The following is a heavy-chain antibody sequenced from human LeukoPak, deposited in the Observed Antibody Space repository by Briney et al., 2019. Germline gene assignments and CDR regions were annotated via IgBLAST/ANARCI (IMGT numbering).Heavy chain of an antibody. CDR3: AKDLVSPRRVGSSEKLDY. V-gene: IGHV3-23*01. D-gene: IGHD3-10*01. CDR1: GFIFSNYA. Sequence: GSLRLSCAASGFIFSNYAMNWVRQAPGKGLEWVSAILSGGETTSYADSVRGRFTISRDNSKNTLYLEMNSLRAEDTAIYYCAKDLVSPRRVGSSEKLDYWGQGTLVTVSS. CDR2: ILSGGETT. J-gene: IGHJ4*02.